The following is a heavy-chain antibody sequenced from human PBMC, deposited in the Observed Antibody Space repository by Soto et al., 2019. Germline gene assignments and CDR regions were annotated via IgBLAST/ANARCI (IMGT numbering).Heavy chain of an antibody. CDR2: INPSGGST. V-gene: IGHV1-46*01. J-gene: IGHJ6*02. D-gene: IGHD5-18*01. CDR3: ARSGITAMVRGGYYYYYYGMDV. CDR1: GYTFTSYY. Sequence: ASVKVSCKASGYTFTSYYMHWVRQAPGQGLEWMGIINPSGGSTSYAQKFQGRVTMTRDTSTSTAYMELSSLRSEDTAVYYCARSGITAMVRGGYYYYYYGMDVWGQGTTVTVSS.